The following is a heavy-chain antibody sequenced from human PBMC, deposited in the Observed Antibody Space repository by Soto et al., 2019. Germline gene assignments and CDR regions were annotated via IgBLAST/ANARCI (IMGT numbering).Heavy chain of an antibody. CDR3: ARDSSGQGDFDY. CDR2: INPSGGST. V-gene: IGHV1-46*03. J-gene: IGHJ4*02. CDR1: GGSFSSYT. Sequence: GTSVKLSCEACGGSFSSYTISWVRQAPGQGLEWMGIINPSGGSTSYAQKFQGRVTMTRDTSTSTVYMELSSLRSEDTAVYYCARDSSGQGDFDYWGQGTLLTVSS. D-gene: IGHD6-19*01.